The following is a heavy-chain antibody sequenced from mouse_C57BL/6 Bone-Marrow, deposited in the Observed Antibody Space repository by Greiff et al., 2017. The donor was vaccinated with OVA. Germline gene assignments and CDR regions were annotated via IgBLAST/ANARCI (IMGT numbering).Heavy chain of an antibody. CDR2: IYPRSGNT. V-gene: IGHV1-81*01. D-gene: IGHD2-2*01. CDR1: GYTFTSYG. J-gene: IGHJ1*03. CDR3: AREGYGVWYFDV. Sequence: VKLMESGAELARPGASVKLSCKASGYTFTSYGISWVKQRTGQGLEWIGEIYPRSGNTYYNEKLKGKATLTADKSSSTAYMELRSLTSEDSAGYFGAREGYGVWYFDVWGTGTTVTVSS.